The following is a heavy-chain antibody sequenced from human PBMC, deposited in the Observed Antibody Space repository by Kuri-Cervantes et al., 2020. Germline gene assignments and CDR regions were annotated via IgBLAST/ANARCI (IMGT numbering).Heavy chain of an antibody. J-gene: IGHJ4*02. D-gene: IGHD3-22*01. V-gene: IGHV1-18*04. CDR2: ISAYNGNT. CDR3: ARARWSSGYYYYPFEY. CDR1: GYTFTSYY. Sequence: ASVKVSCKASGYTFTSYYMHWVRQAPGQGLEWMGWISAYNGNTNYAQKLQGRVTMTTDTSTSTAYMELRSLRSDDTAVYYCARARWSSGYYYYPFEYWGQGTLVTVSS.